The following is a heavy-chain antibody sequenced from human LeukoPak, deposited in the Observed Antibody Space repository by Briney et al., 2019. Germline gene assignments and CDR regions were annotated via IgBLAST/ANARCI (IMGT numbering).Heavy chain of an antibody. CDR2: IWSDGSNK. Sequence: GGSLRLSCAASGFTFRSYGMHWVRQAPGKGLEWVAVIWSDGSNKYYADSVKGRFTISRDNSKNTPYLQMNSLRAEDTAVYYCARAISSGWPFYYYYYGMDVWGQGTTVTVSS. D-gene: IGHD6-19*01. CDR3: ARAISSGWPFYYYYYGMDV. V-gene: IGHV3-33*01. CDR1: GFTFRSYG. J-gene: IGHJ6*02.